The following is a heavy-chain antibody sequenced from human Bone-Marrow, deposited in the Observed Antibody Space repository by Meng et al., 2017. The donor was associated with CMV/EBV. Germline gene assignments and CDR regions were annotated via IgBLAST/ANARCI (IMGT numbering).Heavy chain of an antibody. CDR1: GFTFSNYW. CDR2: IKQAGNEK. J-gene: IGHJ6*01. D-gene: IGHD5-18*01. V-gene: IGHV3-7*01. CDR3: ASVPVDTAMVRGYYYGMDV. Sequence: GESLKISCAASGFTFSNYWMTWVRQAPGKGLEWVANIKQAGNEKYYVDSVKGRFTISRDNAKNSLYLQMNSLRAEDTAVYYCASVPVDTAMVRGYYYGMDVWGQGTTVTGSS.